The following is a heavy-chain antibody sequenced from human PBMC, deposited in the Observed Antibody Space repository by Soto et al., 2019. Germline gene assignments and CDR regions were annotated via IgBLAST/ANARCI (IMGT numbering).Heavy chain of an antibody. J-gene: IGHJ3*02. CDR1: VFTFDDYG. V-gene: IGHV3-20*01. D-gene: IGHD4-17*01. CDR3: ARDRTQDTYDYGDYVLNSHPDAFDI. Sequence: GGSLRLSCAASVFTFDDYGMSWVRQAPGKGLEWVSGINWNGGSTGYADSVKGRFTISRDNAKNSLYLQMNSLRAEDAALYHCARDRTQDTYDYGDYVLNSHPDAFDIWGQGTMVTVSS. CDR2: INWNGGST.